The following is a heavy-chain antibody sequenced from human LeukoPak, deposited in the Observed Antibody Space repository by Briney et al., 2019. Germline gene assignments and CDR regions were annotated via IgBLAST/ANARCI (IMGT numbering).Heavy chain of an antibody. Sequence: GGSLRLSCAASGFTFNIYAMSWVRQAPGTGLEWVSAISGTGGRTYYADSVKGRFTISRDNSKNTLYLQMNSLRAEDTAVYYCAKDRGLYDFWSGYYLFDYWGQGTLVTVSS. CDR3: AKDRGLYDFWSGYYLFDY. CDR1: GFTFNIYA. CDR2: ISGTGGRT. V-gene: IGHV3-23*01. J-gene: IGHJ4*02. D-gene: IGHD3-3*01.